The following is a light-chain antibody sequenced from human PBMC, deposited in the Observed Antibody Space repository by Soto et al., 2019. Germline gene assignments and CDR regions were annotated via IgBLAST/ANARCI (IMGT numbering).Light chain of an antibody. V-gene: IGKV1-33*01. CDR3: QQFDNLPLT. CDR2: DAS. CDR1: QDISSY. Sequence: DIQITQSPSSLSASVGDRVTISCQASQDISSYLNWYQQKSGKAPKLLIYDASNLATGVPSRFSGSGSGTDFTFTISSLQPEDFATYFCQQFDNLPLTFGGGTKVDIK. J-gene: IGKJ4*01.